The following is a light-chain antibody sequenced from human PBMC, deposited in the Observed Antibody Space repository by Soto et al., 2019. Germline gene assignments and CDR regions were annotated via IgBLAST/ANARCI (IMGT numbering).Light chain of an antibody. CDR2: KAS. J-gene: IGKJ1*01. CDR3: QQYNSYYLT. Sequence: TQSPATLSLSPGERATLSCRASQSVSSYLAWYQQKPGKAPKLLIYKASSLESGVPSRFSGGGSGTEFTLTISSLQPDDFATYYCQQYNSYYLTFGQGTKVDIK. CDR1: QSVSSY. V-gene: IGKV1-5*03.